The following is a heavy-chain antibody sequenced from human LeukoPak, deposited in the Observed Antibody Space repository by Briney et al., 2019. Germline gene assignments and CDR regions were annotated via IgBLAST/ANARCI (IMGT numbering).Heavy chain of an antibody. CDR2: IIPILGIA. CDR1: GGTFSSYA. Sequence: ASVKVSCKASGGTFSSYAISWVRQAPGQGLEWMGRIIPILGIANYAQKFQGRVTITADKSTSTAYMELSSLRSEDTAVYYCARNPYDYVWGSYRDNWFDPWGQGTLVTVSS. V-gene: IGHV1-69*04. J-gene: IGHJ5*02. CDR3: ARNPYDYVWGSYRDNWFDP. D-gene: IGHD3-16*02.